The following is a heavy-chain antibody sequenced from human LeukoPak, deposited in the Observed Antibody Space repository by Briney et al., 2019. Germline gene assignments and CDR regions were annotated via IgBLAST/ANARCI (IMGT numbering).Heavy chain of an antibody. Sequence: GSSVKVSCKASGGTFSSYAISWVRQAPGQGLEWMGGIIPIFGTANYAQKFQGRVTITADESTSTAYMELSSLRSEDTAVYYCARDLSASPAHYGMDVWGQGTTVTVSS. CDR2: IIPIFGTA. J-gene: IGHJ6*02. D-gene: IGHD3-16*02. V-gene: IGHV1-69*01. CDR1: GGTFSSYA. CDR3: ARDLSASPAHYGMDV.